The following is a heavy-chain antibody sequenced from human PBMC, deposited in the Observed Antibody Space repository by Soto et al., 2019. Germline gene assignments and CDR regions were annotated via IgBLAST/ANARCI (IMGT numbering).Heavy chain of an antibody. CDR2: INPNSGGT. Sequence: ASVKVSCKASGYTFTGYYMHWVRQAPGQGLEWMGWINPNSGGTNYAQKFQGWVTMTRDTSISTAYMELSRLRSDDTAVYYCARCYYGSGSDYEKYNWFDPWGQGTLVTVSS. V-gene: IGHV1-2*04. CDR3: ARCYYGSGSDYEKYNWFDP. J-gene: IGHJ5*02. D-gene: IGHD3-10*01. CDR1: GYTFTGYY.